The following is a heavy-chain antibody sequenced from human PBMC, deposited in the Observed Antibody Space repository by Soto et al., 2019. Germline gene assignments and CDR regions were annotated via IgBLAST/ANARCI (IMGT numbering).Heavy chain of an antibody. V-gene: IGHV2-26*01. J-gene: IGHJ4*02. D-gene: IGHD6-13*01. Sequence: SGHALVIPTETLALTRTVCGFSLSNARMGVIWIRQPPGKALEWLAHIFSNDEKSYSTSLKSRLTISKDTSKSQVVLTMTNMDPVDTATYYCARVYSSSWPYYFDYWGQGTLVTVSS. CDR2: IFSNDEK. CDR1: GFSLSNARMG. CDR3: ARVYSSSWPYYFDY.